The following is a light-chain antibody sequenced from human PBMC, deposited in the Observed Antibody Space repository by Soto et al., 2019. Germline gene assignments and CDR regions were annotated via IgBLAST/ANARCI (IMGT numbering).Light chain of an antibody. Sequence: DIQMTQSPSALSASVGDSFTITFLASQTIRKYLNWYRQKAGKAPELLIHSASTLQTGVPSRFSGSGSGTDFALTITSLQPEDFATYYCQQSYTTPVTFGQGTRLEIK. CDR2: SAS. CDR3: QQSYTTPVT. V-gene: IGKV1-39*01. CDR1: QTIRKY. J-gene: IGKJ5*01.